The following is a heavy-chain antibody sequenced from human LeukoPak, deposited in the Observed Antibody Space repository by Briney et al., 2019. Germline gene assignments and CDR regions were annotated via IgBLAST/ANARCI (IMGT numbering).Heavy chain of an antibody. Sequence: GGSLRLSCAASGFTLDDYCMHWVRQAPGGGLGWVSLISGDGGSTYYADSVKGRFTISRDNSKNSLYLQMNSLRTEDTALYYCARGCIVVVPAAWFDPWGEGALVTVSS. CDR3: ARGCIVVVPAAWFDP. J-gene: IGHJ5*02. CDR2: ISGDGGST. D-gene: IGHD2-2*01. V-gene: IGHV3-43*02. CDR1: GFTLDDYC.